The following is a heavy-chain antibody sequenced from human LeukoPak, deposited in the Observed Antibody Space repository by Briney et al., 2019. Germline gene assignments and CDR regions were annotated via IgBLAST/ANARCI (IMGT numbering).Heavy chain of an antibody. CDR2: IIPIFGTA. V-gene: IGHV1-69*05. CDR1: GGTFSSYA. J-gene: IGHJ5*02. Sequence: SVKVSCKASGGTFSSYAISWVRQAPGQGLEWMGRIIPIFGTANYAQKFQGRVTITTDEATSTAYMELSSLRSEDTAVYYCARGGYSYGYVGGFDPWGQGTLVTVSS. CDR3: ARGGYSYGYVGGFDP. D-gene: IGHD5-18*01.